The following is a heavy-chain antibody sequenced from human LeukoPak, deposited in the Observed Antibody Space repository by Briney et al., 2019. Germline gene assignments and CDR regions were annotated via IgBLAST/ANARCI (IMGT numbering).Heavy chain of an antibody. CDR3: AKDHRSSGYMDV. Sequence: GGSLRLSCAASGFTFSSYAMSWVRQAPGKGLEWVSAISGSGGSTYYADSVKGRFTISRDNSKNTLCLQMNSLRAEDTAVYYCAKDHRSSGYMDVWGKGTSVTVSS. V-gene: IGHV3-23*01. CDR1: GFTFSSYA. CDR2: ISGSGGST. J-gene: IGHJ6*03. D-gene: IGHD6-6*01.